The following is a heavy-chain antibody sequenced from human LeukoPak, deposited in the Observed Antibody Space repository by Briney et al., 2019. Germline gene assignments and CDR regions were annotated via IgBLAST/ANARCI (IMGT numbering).Heavy chain of an antibody. CDR3: ARKDGYNPEIDY. V-gene: IGHV1-18*04. J-gene: IGHJ4*02. CDR2: ISAYNGNT. Sequence: ASVKVSCKTSGYTFTRYYMQWVRQAPGQGLEWMGWISAYNGNTNYAQKLQGRVTMTTDTSTSTAYMELRSLRSDDTAVYYCARKDGYNPEIDYWGQGTLVTVSS. CDR1: GYTFTRYY. D-gene: IGHD5-24*01.